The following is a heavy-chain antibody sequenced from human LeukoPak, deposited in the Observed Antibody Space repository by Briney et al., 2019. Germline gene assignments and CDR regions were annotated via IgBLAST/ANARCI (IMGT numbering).Heavy chain of an antibody. V-gene: IGHV4-59*08. J-gene: IGHJ3*02. CDR1: GGSISSYY. CDR2: IYYSGST. CDR3: ARLRSGCGGDCLDAFDI. D-gene: IGHD2-21*02. Sequence: PSETLSLTCTVSGGSISSYYWSWIRQPPGKGLEWIGYIYYSGSTNYNPSLKSRVTISVDTSKNQFSLKLSSVTAADTAVYYCARLRSGCGGDCLDAFDIWGRGTMVTVSS.